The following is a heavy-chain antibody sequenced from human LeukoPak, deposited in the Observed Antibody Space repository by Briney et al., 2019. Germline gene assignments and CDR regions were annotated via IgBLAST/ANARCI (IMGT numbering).Heavy chain of an antibody. Sequence: SETLSLTCTVSGGSISSYYWSWIRQPAGKGLEWVGRIYTSGSTNYNPSLKSRVAMSVDTSKNQFSLKLSPVTAADTAVYYCARDIWFGELYAFDIWGQGTMVTVSS. CDR2: IYTSGST. CDR1: GGSISSYY. V-gene: IGHV4-4*07. CDR3: ARDIWFGELYAFDI. J-gene: IGHJ3*02. D-gene: IGHD3-10*01.